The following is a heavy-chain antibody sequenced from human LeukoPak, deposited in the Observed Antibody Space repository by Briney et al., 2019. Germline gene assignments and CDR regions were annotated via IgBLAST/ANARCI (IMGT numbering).Heavy chain of an antibody. CDR1: GVSIGSSNYY. D-gene: IGHD3-22*01. Sequence: SKTLSLTCSVAGVSIGSSNYYSGWIRQPPRKPLEWIGSVSYRGSTNYNPSLKSRVTISVDTSKNQFSLKLSSVTAADTAVYYCARVVTYYYDSSGRNYYYYYYMDVWGKGTTVTVSS. J-gene: IGHJ6*03. CDR3: ARVVTYYYDSSGRNYYYYYYMDV. V-gene: IGHV4-39*07. CDR2: VSYRGST.